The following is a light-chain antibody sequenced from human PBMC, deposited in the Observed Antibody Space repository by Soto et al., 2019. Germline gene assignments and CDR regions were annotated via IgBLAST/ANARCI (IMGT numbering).Light chain of an antibody. Sequence: DIQMTQSQPSLSASVGHRVTISCRASQGISNYLAWYQQKKGKVPKLLIYAASTLQSGVPSRFSGSGYGTDFNLTISSLQTEDFATYYCQQYESLPLTFGQGTRLEIK. CDR2: AAS. V-gene: IGKV1-27*01. CDR3: QQYESLPLT. CDR1: QGISNY. J-gene: IGKJ5*01.